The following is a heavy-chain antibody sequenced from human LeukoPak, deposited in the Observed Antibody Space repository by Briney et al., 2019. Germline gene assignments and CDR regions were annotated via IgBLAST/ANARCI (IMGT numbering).Heavy chain of an antibody. J-gene: IGHJ2*01. CDR1: GGSFSGYY. CDR2: INHSGST. CDR3: ARGGPDGYYDILTGYPDWYFDL. D-gene: IGHD3-9*01. Sequence: SETLSLTCAVYGGSFSGYYWSWIRQPPGKGLEWIGEINHSGSTNYNPSLKSRVTISVDTSKNQFSLKLSSVTAADTAVYYCARGGPDGYYDILTGYPDWYFDLWGRGTLVTVSS. V-gene: IGHV4-34*01.